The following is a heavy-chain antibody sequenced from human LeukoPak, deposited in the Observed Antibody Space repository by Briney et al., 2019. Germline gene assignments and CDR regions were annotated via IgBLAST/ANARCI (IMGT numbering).Heavy chain of an antibody. J-gene: IGHJ4*02. CDR3: TRRSSAAGRQYFDY. CDR2: IKSETDGGTT. Sequence: KSGGSLRLSCAASGFTFSSYSMNWVRQAPGKGLEWVGRIKSETDGGTTDYAAPVKGTFTISRDDSENTLYLQMNSLKTEDTAVYCCTRRSSAAGRQYFDYWGQGTLVTVSS. V-gene: IGHV3-15*07. D-gene: IGHD6-13*01. CDR1: GFTFSSYS.